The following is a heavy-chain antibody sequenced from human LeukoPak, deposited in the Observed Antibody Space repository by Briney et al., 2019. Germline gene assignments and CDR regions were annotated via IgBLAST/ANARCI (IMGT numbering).Heavy chain of an antibody. D-gene: IGHD2-2*01. Sequence: ASVKVSCKASGYTFTDYYMHWVRQAPGQGPEWMGWISAYNGDTNYAQKFQGRVTMTTDTSASTAYMELRSLRSDDTAMYYCASLYCSSTSCYGIDYWGHGTLVTVSS. J-gene: IGHJ4*01. CDR2: ISAYNGDT. CDR1: GYTFTDYY. V-gene: IGHV1-18*04. CDR3: ASLYCSSTSCYGIDY.